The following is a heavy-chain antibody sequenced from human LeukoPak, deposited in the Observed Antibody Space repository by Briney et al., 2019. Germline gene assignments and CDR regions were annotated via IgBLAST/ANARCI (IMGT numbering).Heavy chain of an antibody. CDR2: IYYSGST. Sequence: SETLSLTCTVSGGSISSSSYYWVWIRQPPGTGLEWIGSIYYSGSTYYNPSLKSRVTISVDTSKNQFSLKLTSVTAADTAVYYCARSASYGDYDFDYWGQGTLVTVSS. V-gene: IGHV4-39*01. J-gene: IGHJ4*02. CDR1: GGSISSSSYY. CDR3: ARSASYGDYDFDY. D-gene: IGHD4-17*01.